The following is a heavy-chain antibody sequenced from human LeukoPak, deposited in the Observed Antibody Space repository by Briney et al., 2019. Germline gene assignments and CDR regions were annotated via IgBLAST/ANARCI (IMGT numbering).Heavy chain of an antibody. Sequence: PGGSLRLSCAASGFTFSSYSMYWVRQAPGKGLEWVSSISSSSSYIYYADSVKGRFTISRDNAKNSLYLQMNSLRAEDTAVYYCARSLRFLEYYMDVWGKGTTVTVSS. V-gene: IGHV3-21*01. CDR1: GFTFSSYS. J-gene: IGHJ6*03. D-gene: IGHD3-3*01. CDR3: ARSLRFLEYYMDV. CDR2: ISSSSSYI.